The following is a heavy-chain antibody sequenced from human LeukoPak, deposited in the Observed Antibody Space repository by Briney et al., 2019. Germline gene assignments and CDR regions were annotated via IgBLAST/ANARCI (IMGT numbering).Heavy chain of an antibody. CDR2: IYPGDSDT. J-gene: IGHJ4*02. Sequence: GESLKISCKGSGYSFTSYWIGWVRQMPGKGLEWMGIIYPGDSDTRYSPSFQGQVTISADKSISTAYLQWSSLKASDTAMYYCARLDDSSGYYQAPFVYWGQGTLVTVSS. CDR1: GYSFTSYW. D-gene: IGHD3-22*01. CDR3: ARLDDSSGYYQAPFVY. V-gene: IGHV5-51*01.